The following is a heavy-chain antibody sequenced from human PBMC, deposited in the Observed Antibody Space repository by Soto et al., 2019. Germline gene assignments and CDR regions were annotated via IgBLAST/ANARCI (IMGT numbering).Heavy chain of an antibody. D-gene: IGHD2-2*01. CDR2: IIPIFGTA. CDR1: GGTFSSYA. Sequence: GASVKVSCKASGGTFSSYAISWVRQAPGQGLEWMGGIIPIFGTANYAQKFQGRVTITADESTSTAYMELSSLRSEDTAVYYCARDPLYCSSTSCSISYYFDYWGQGTLVTVSS. J-gene: IGHJ4*02. CDR3: ARDPLYCSSTSCSISYYFDY. V-gene: IGHV1-69*13.